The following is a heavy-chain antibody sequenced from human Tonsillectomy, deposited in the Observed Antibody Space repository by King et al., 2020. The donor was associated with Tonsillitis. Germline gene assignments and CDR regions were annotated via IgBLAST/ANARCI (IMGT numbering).Heavy chain of an antibody. CDR2: ISYDGSNK. V-gene: IGHV3-33*05. J-gene: IGHJ4*02. CDR3: ARDPASCWYMDY. CDR1: GFTFSDYG. Sequence: QVQLVESGGGVVQPGRSLRLSCAASGFTFSDYGMHWVRQAPGKGLEWVAVISYDGSNKYYVDSLKGRFTISRDNSKNTVYLQMNSLRAEDTAFYYCARDPASCWYMDYWGQGTLVTVSS. D-gene: IGHD6-19*01.